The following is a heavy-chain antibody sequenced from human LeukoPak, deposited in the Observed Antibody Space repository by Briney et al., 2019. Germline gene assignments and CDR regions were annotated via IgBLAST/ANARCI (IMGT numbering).Heavy chain of an antibody. CDR1: GGSISSYY. CDR2: TFYSGST. J-gene: IGHJ3*02. Sequence: SETLSLTCTVSGGSISSYYWSWLRQPPGKGLEWTGYTFYSGSTNYNPSLRSRVTISVDTSKNQFSLKLSSVTAADTAVYYCARRSDAFDIWGQGTMVTVSS. CDR3: ARRSDAFDI. D-gene: IGHD3-10*01. V-gene: IGHV4-59*08.